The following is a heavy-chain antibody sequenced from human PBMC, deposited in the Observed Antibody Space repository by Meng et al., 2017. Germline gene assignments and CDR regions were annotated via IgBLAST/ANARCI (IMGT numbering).Heavy chain of an antibody. V-gene: IGHV1-69*01. CDR2: IITIFGTA. CDR1: GGTFSSYA. CDR3: ARDDYSNYLPFDY. Sequence: VYPVQGGAEGQKPGCPVTFSCKASGGTFSSYAISWVRQAPGQGLEGMGEIITIFGTANYAQKFQGRVTITADESTSTAYMELSSLRSEDTAVYYCARDDYSNYLPFDYWGQGTLVTVSS. D-gene: IGHD4-11*01. J-gene: IGHJ4*02.